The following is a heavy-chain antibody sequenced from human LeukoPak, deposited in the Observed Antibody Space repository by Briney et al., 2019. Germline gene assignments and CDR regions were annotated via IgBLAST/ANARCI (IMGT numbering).Heavy chain of an antibody. V-gene: IGHV3-53*01. CDR1: GFTVSSNY. J-gene: IGHJ2*01. CDR3: ARDLDWSWYFDL. CDR2: LYSGGRT. Sequence: GGSLRLSCAASGFTVSSNYMSWVRQAPGKGLEWVSVLYSGGRTYYADSVKGRFTISRDSAKNTLYLQMNSLRGEDTAVYYCARDLDWSWYFDLWGRGTLVTVSS. D-gene: IGHD3/OR15-3a*01.